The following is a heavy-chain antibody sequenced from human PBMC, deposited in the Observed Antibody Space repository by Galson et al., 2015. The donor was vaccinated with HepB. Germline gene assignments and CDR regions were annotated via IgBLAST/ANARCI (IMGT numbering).Heavy chain of an antibody. CDR2: ISYDGSNK. D-gene: IGHD2-2*02. J-gene: IGHJ4*02. V-gene: IGHV3-30*18. CDR3: ANWAYCSSPSCYTGLDS. Sequence: SLRLSCAASGFTFSSYGMHWVRQAPGKGLEWVAVISYDGSNKYYADSVKGRFTISRDNSKNTLYLQMNSLRAEDTAVYYCANWAYCSSPSCYTGLDSWGQGTLVTVSS. CDR1: GFTFSSYG.